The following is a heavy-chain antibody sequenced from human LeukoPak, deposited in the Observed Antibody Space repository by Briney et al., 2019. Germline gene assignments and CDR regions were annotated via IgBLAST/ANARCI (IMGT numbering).Heavy chain of an antibody. J-gene: IGHJ6*04. Sequence: GGSLRLSCAASGLTFNSYAMSWVRQAPGKGLEWVSGISGSGGTKYYADSVKGRFTISRDNSKNTLYLQMNSLRAEDTAVYYCAELGITMIGGVWGKGTTVTISS. D-gene: IGHD3-10*02. CDR3: AELGITMIGGV. CDR2: ISGSGGTK. V-gene: IGHV3-23*01. CDR1: GLTFNSYA.